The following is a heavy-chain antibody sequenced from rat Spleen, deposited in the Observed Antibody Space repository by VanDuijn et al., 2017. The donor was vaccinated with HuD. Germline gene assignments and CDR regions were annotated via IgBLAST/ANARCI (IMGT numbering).Heavy chain of an antibody. D-gene: IGHD1-11*01. V-gene: IGHV5-25*01. CDR1: GFTFSNYY. CDR3: ARHGYGGYSGPFAY. J-gene: IGHJ3*01. Sequence: EVQLVESGGGLVQPGRSMKLSCAASGFTFSNYYMAWVRQAPTKGLEWVASIRTGGGNTYYRDSMKGRFTISRDNAKSTLYLQMDSLRSEDTATYYCARHGYGGYSGPFAYWGQGTLVTVSS. CDR2: IRTGGGNT.